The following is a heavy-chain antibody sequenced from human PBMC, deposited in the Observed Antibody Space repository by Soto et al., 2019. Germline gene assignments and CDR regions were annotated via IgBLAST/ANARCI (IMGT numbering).Heavy chain of an antibody. CDR3: ARLSGYYQSLDP. J-gene: IGHJ5*02. CDR1: GGSLSTNY. Sequence: SETLSLTCTVSGGSLSTNYWSWIRQPPGKGLEWIGYIYYGGTTTNNPSLNSRVAISIDTSKNQFSLTLSSVTAADTAVYYCARLSGYYQSLDPWGQGILVTVSS. V-gene: IGHV4-59*08. D-gene: IGHD3-22*01. CDR2: IYYGGTT.